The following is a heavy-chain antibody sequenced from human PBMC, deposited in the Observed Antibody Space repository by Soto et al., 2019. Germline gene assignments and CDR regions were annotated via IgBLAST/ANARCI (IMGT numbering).Heavy chain of an antibody. J-gene: IGHJ5*02. CDR1: GFTFNNAW. Sequence: EVQLVESGVGLVKPGGSLRLSCAAPGFTFNNAWMTWVREAPGKGLEWVGRIKGKTDGGTTDYAAPVKGRFTISRDDSKNTVYLQMNSLKTEDTAVYYCTTAIVVPRFDPWGQGILVTVSS. D-gene: IGHD2-2*01. V-gene: IGHV3-15*01. CDR3: TTAIVVPRFDP. CDR2: IKGKTDGGTT.